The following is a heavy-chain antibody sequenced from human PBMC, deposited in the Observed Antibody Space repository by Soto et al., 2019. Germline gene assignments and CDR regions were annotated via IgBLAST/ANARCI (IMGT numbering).Heavy chain of an antibody. V-gene: IGHV5-10-1*01. CDR2: IDPSDSYT. Sequence: PGESLKISCKGSGYSFTSYWISWVRQMPGKGLEWMGRIDPSDSYTNYSPSFQGHVTISADKSISTAYLQWSSLKASDTAMYYCARLSVLRFLEWYPKFDPRGKGTLVPVSS. CDR3: ARLSVLRFLEWYPKFDP. D-gene: IGHD3-3*01. J-gene: IGHJ5*02. CDR1: GYSFTSYW.